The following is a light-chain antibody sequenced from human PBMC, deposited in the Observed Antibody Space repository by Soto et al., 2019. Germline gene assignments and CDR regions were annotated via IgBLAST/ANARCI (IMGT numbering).Light chain of an antibody. CDR2: GAS. Sequence: EIVMTQSPATLSVSPGERATLSCRASQSVSSNLAWYQQKRGQAPRLLIYGASTRATGIPARFSGSGSGTEFTLTISSLQSEDFAVYYCQQYNNWPPMYTFGQGTKLEI. CDR3: QQYNNWPPMYT. CDR1: QSVSSN. V-gene: IGKV3-15*01. J-gene: IGKJ2*01.